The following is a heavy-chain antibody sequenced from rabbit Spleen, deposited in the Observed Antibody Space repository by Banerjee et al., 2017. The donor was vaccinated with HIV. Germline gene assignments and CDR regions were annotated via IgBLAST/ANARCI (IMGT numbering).Heavy chain of an antibody. Sequence: EQLEESGGGLVKPEGSLTLTCKASGVSLNDKDVMCWVRQAPGKGLEWIACIEAGSSGFTYFASWAKGRFTISKTSSTTVTLQMTSLTAADRAAYFCARDLVGVIGWNFYLWGQGTLVTVS. J-gene: IGHJ4*01. V-gene: IGHV1S45*01. CDR1: GVSLNDKDV. CDR2: IEAGSSGFT. D-gene: IGHD1-1*01. CDR3: ARDLVGVIGWNFYL.